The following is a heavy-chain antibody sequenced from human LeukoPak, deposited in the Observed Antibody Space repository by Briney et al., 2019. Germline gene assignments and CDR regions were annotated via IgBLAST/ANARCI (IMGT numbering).Heavy chain of an antibody. V-gene: IGHV3-23*01. D-gene: IGHD3-22*01. Sequence: GGSLRLSCAASGFTFSSYAMSWVRQAPGKGREWVSAISGSGGSTYYADSVKGRFTISRDNSKNTLYLQMNSLRAEDTAVYYCAKQRGEYYYDSSGYYWIDYWGQGTLVTVSS. J-gene: IGHJ4*02. CDR1: GFTFSSYA. CDR3: AKQRGEYYYDSSGYYWIDY. CDR2: ISGSGGST.